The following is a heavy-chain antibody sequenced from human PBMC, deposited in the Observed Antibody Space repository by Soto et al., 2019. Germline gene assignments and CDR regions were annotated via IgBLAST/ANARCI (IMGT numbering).Heavy chain of an antibody. V-gene: IGHV3-33*01. Sequence: QVQLVESGGGVVQPGRSLRLSCAASGFSFSSYGMHWVRQAPGKGLEWVAVIWYDGSRTSYTESVKGRFTISRDNSRKMLWVQMDSLRAEDTAVYFCARQWGEGYKVPYLDQWGQGTLVTVSS. D-gene: IGHD1-26*01. CDR1: GFSFSSYG. J-gene: IGHJ4*02. CDR2: IWYDGSRT. CDR3: ARQWGEGYKVPYLDQ.